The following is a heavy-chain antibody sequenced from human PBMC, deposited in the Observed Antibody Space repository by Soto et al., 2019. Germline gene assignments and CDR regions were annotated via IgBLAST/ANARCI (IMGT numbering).Heavy chain of an antibody. CDR3: TRRSLIAAAGSDFYYYYGMDV. J-gene: IGHJ6*02. Sequence: GGSLRLSCEAYGFTFSSYWMGWVRQAPGKGLEWVAFISRGGSVRDYADSVKGRFTISRDNAKNSLYLQMNSLKTEDTAVYYCTRRSLIAAAGSDFYYYYGMDVWGQGTTVTVSS. CDR2: ISRGGSVR. D-gene: IGHD6-13*01. CDR1: GFTFSSYW. V-gene: IGHV3-7*03.